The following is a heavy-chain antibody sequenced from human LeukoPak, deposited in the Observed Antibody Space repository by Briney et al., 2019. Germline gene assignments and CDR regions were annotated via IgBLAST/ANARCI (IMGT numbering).Heavy chain of an antibody. V-gene: IGHV4-4*07. D-gene: IGHD1-26*01. CDR1: GGSINSYY. Sequence: PSETLSLTCTVSGGSINSYYWSLIRQPAGKGLEWIGRLYTSGRTNYNPSLKGRVTMSVDTSKNQFSLKLTSVTAADTAVYYCETVDSGSRDYFDYWGQGTLVTVSS. J-gene: IGHJ4*02. CDR3: ETVDSGSRDYFDY. CDR2: LYTSGRT.